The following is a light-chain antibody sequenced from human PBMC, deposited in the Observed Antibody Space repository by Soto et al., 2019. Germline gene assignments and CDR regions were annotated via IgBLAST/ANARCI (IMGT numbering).Light chain of an antibody. Sequence: EIVMTQSPATLSVSPGERATLSCRASQSVSSNLAWYQQKPGQAPRLLIYGASTRATGIPARFSGSGSGTEFTLTISSLQSEDFAVYYCQQYTNWSWYTFGQGTKLEIK. V-gene: IGKV3-15*01. J-gene: IGKJ2*01. CDR2: GAS. CDR1: QSVSSN. CDR3: QQYTNWSWYT.